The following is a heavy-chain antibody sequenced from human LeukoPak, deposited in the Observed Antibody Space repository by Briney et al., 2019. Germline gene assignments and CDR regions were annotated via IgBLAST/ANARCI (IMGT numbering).Heavy chain of an antibody. Sequence: SGTLSFNRAVSGVSITTTNYWSWVRQSPGRGLEWIGEISLSGYTGFNPSLRGRVTMSLDESKNHLSLTLTSVTAADTAIYYCSRKSGAYTPFGHWGQGILVTVTT. V-gene: IGHV4-4*02. CDR3: SRKSGAYTPFGH. J-gene: IGHJ4*02. CDR1: GVSITTTNY. CDR2: ISLSGYT. D-gene: IGHD1-26*01.